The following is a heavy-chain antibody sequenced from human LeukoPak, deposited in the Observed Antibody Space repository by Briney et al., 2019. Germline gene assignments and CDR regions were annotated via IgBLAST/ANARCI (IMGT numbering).Heavy chain of an antibody. J-gene: IGHJ4*02. CDR2: IIPIFGIA. CDR3: AREADIVVVPAAIRRGYYFDY. Sequence: SVKVSCKASGGTFSSYAISWVRQAPGQGLEWMGRIIPIFGIANYAQKFQGRVTITADKSTSTAYMELSSLRSEDTAVYYCAREADIVVVPAAIRRGYYFDYRGQGTLVTVSS. V-gene: IGHV1-69*04. CDR1: GGTFSSYA. D-gene: IGHD2-2*01.